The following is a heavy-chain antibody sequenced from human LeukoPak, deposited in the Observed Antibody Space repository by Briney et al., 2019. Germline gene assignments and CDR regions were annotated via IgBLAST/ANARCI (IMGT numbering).Heavy chain of an antibody. Sequence: TGGSLRLSCAASESTFSSYTINWVRQAPGKGLEWVSSISSTSTYISYADSVKGRFTISRDNAKNSLYLQMNSLRAEDTAVYYCARGGGNFDYWGQGTLVTVSS. V-gene: IGHV3-21*01. CDR3: ARGGGNFDY. D-gene: IGHD2-15*01. J-gene: IGHJ4*02. CDR1: ESTFSSYT. CDR2: ISSTSTYI.